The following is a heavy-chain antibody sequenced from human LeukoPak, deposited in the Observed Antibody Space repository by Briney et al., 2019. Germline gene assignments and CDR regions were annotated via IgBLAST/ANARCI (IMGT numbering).Heavy chain of an antibody. D-gene: IGHD2-21*02. V-gene: IGHV4-34*01. CDR3: ARGWSLAYCGGDCYPTGYFDL. Sequence: SETLSLTCAVYGGSFSGYYWSWIRQPPGKGLEWIGEINHSGSTNYNPSLKSRVTISVDTSKNQFSLKLSSVTAADTAVYYCARGWSLAYCGGDCYPTGYFDLWGRGTLVTVSS. CDR1: GGSFSGYY. CDR2: INHSGST. J-gene: IGHJ2*01.